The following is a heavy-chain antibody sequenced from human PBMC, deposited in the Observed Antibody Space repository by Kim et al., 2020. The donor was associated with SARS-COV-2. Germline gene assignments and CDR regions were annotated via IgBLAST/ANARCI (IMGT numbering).Heavy chain of an antibody. J-gene: IGHJ3*02. V-gene: IGHV4-59*13. Sequence: SETLSLTCSVSGGSISSYYWSWIRQPPGKELEWIGYIHYSGITNYNPSLQSRVTISLDTAKNQFSLKLNSVTTADTAVYYCGRGGTTKNAFDIWGQGIMV. CDR2: IHYSGIT. CDR3: GRGGTTKNAFDI. D-gene: IGHD3-16*01. CDR1: GGSISSYY.